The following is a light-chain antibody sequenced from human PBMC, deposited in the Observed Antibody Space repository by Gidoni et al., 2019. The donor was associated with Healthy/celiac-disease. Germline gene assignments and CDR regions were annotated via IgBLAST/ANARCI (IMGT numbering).Light chain of an antibody. V-gene: IGKV3-15*01. CDR3: QQYNNWPLT. J-gene: IGKJ4*01. CDR1: QSVSSN. Sequence: EIVMTQSPATLSVSPGERATLSCRASQSVSSNLAWYQQKPGQAPRLLIYGASTRATGIPARFSGSGSGTEFTLTSSSLQSVDFAVYYCQQYNNWPLTFXGXTKVEIK. CDR2: GAS.